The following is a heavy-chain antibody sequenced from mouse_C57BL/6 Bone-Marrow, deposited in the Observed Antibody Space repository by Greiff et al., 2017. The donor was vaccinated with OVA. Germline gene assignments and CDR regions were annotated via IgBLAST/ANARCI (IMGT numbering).Heavy chain of an antibody. CDR3: AREELRLPRDY. CDR2: IYPRSGNT. J-gene: IGHJ4*01. V-gene: IGHV1-81*01. CDR1: GYTFTSYG. Sequence: VQLVESGAELARPGASVKLSCKASGYTFTSYGISWVKQRTGQGLEWIGEIYPRSGNTYYNEKFKGKATLTADKSSSTAYMELRSLTSEDSAVYFCAREELRLPRDYWGQGTSVTVSS. D-gene: IGHD3-2*02.